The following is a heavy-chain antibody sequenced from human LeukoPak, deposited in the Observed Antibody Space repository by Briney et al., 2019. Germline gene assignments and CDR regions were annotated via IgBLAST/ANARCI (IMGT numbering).Heavy chain of an antibody. Sequence: SETLSLTRTVSGGSISTYYWSWIRHPPGKGLEWIGYVYYSGTTNYKYKSSLKSRVTISVDTSKNQFSLRLSSVTAADTAVYYCARSDRDLWYFDLWGRGTLVTVSS. CDR2: VYYSGTT. V-gene: IGHV4-59*01. CDR1: GGSISTYY. CDR3: ARSDRDLWYFDL. J-gene: IGHJ2*01.